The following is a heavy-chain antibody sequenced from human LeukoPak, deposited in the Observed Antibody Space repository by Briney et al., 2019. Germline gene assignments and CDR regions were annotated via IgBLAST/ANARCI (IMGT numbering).Heavy chain of an antibody. Sequence: PGRSPRLSCTASGFTFGDYAMSWFRQAPGKGLEWVGLIRSKTYGGTTEYAASAKGRFTISRDDSKSIAYLQMNSLKTEDTAVHYCTRDGSGTYLVAPSDYWGQGTLVTVSS. J-gene: IGHJ4*02. CDR2: IRSKTYGGTT. V-gene: IGHV3-49*03. CDR3: TRDGSGTYLVAPSDY. D-gene: IGHD1-26*01. CDR1: GFTFGDYA.